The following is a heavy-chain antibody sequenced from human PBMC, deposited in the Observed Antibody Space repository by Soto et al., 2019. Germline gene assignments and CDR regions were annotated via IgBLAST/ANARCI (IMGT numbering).Heavy chain of an antibody. D-gene: IGHD3-10*01. Sequence: SETLSLTCTVSGGSINNFYWNWIRHSPGKGLEWIGYIYSSGYTNYNPSLKTRVTMSVDTSKNQFSLKLNSVTAADTAIYYCARGSPNERTFGFDNWGQGTLVTVSS. CDR3: ARGSPNERTFGFDN. V-gene: IGHV4-59*01. CDR1: GGSINNFY. J-gene: IGHJ4*02. CDR2: IYSSGYT.